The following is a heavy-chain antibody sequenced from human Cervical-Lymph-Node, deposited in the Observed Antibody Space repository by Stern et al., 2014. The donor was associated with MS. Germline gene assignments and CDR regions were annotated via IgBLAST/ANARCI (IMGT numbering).Heavy chain of an antibody. D-gene: IGHD2-2*01. J-gene: IGHJ4*02. CDR2: VCHTGSA. Sequence: QVQLQESGPGLVRPSGTLSLTCAVSGDSISNDNWRSWVRQPPGKGLEWIVEVCHTGSANYGPSLKIRVTISVDKSKNQFSLRLTSMTAADTAVYYCARDQGFQLMNSWGQGTLVIVSS. CDR3: ARDQGFQLMNS. CDR1: GDSISNDNW. V-gene: IGHV4-4*02.